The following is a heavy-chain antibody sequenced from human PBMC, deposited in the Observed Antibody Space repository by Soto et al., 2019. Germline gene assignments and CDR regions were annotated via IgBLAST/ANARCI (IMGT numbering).Heavy chain of an antibody. Sequence: QVQLVEYGGGVVQPGRSLRLSCAASGFTFSSYAMHWVRQAPGKGLEWVAVISYDGSNKYYADSVKGRFTISRDNSKNTLYLQMNSLRAEDTAVYYCARDGCSGGSFLFDYWGQGTLVTVSS. V-gene: IGHV3-30-3*01. CDR1: GFTFSSYA. CDR2: ISYDGSNK. D-gene: IGHD2-15*01. J-gene: IGHJ4*02. CDR3: ARDGCSGGSFLFDY.